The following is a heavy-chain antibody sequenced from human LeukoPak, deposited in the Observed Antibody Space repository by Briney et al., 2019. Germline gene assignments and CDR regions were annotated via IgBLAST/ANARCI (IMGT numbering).Heavy chain of an antibody. D-gene: IGHD7-27*01. CDR2: IKQDGSEK. CDR3: ARDSEMKNWGLFYFDY. CDR1: GFTFSSYW. V-gene: IGHV3-7*01. Sequence: GGSLRLSCAASGFTFSSYWMSWVRQAPGKGLEWVANIKQDGSEKYYVDSVKGRFTISRDNAKNSLYLQMNSLRAEDTAVYYCARDSEMKNWGLFYFDYWGQGTLVTVSS. J-gene: IGHJ4*02.